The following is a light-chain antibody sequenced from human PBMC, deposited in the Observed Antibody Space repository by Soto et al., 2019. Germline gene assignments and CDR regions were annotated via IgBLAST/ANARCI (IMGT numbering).Light chain of an antibody. Sequence: QSALTQPASVSGSPGQSITLPCTGTSSDVGGYQYVSWYQHHPGKAPKLIIYEVSRRPSGVSHRFSGSKSGNTASLTISGLQAEDEADYYCSSYTSSSTDVFGSGTKLTVL. CDR2: EVS. CDR1: SSDVGGYQY. CDR3: SSYTSSSTDV. J-gene: IGLJ1*01. V-gene: IGLV2-14*01.